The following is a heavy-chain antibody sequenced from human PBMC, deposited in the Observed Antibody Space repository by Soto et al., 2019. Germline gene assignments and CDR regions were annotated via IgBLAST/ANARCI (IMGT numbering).Heavy chain of an antibody. CDR2: ISWDSGRI. V-gene: IGHV3-9*01. J-gene: IGHJ4*02. CDR1: GFTFDDYA. CDR3: AKANQLRFLEWLPSFFDS. D-gene: IGHD3-3*01. Sequence: VELVESGGGWVQPGRSRRLSCVASGFTFDDYAMHWVRQVPGRGLEWVSGISWDSGRIGYADSVKGRFTISRDSAKNSLYLQMDSLTAEDTAFYYCAKANQLRFLEWLPSFFDSWGQGTLVTVSS.